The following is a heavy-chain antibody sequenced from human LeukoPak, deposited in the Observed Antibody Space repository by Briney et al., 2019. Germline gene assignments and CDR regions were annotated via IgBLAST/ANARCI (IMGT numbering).Heavy chain of an antibody. CDR1: GFTFSSYA. J-gene: IGHJ3*02. Sequence: GGSLRLSCAASGFTFSSYAMHGVRQAPGKGVEWVAVISYDGSNKYYADSVKGRFTIARDNSKNTLYLPMNSLRAEDTAVYYCAREGNSYDYGDYVISDDAFDIWGQGTMVTVSS. V-gene: IGHV3-30-3*01. CDR3: AREGNSYDYGDYVISDDAFDI. D-gene: IGHD4-17*01. CDR2: ISYDGSNK.